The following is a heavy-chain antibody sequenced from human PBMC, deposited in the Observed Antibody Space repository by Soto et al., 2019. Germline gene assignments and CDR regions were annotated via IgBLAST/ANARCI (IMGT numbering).Heavy chain of an antibody. V-gene: IGHV3-23*01. CDR1: GFTFSSYA. D-gene: IGHD3-9*01. CDR3: AKFGIDILTGYYRVRFTTGSWFDP. CDR2: ISGSGGST. Sequence: GGSLRLSCAASGFTFSSYAMSWVRQAPGKGLEWVSAISGSGGSTYYAESVKGRFTISRDNSKNTLYLQMNSLRAEDTAVYYFAKFGIDILTGYYRVRFTTGSWFDPWGQGTLVTVSS. J-gene: IGHJ5*02.